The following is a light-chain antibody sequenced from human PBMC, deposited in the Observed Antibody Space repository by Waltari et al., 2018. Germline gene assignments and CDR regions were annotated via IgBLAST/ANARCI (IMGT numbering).Light chain of an antibody. Sequence: QTVVTQEPSLSVSPGGTVTLTCGLTSGSVSTTYYPYWFQQAPGQAPRTLIFDTNTPASGVPDRFSGSILDNKAALTITGAQADDESDYYCVLSMGSGIWVFGGGTKLTVL. J-gene: IGLJ3*02. CDR2: DTN. V-gene: IGLV8-61*01. CDR1: SGSVSTTYY. CDR3: VLSMGSGIWV.